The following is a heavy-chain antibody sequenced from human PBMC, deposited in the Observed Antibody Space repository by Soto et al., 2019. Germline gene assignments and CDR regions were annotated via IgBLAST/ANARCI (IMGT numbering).Heavy chain of an antibody. J-gene: IGHJ4*02. Sequence: SETLSLTFTVSGGSISSYYWSWIRQPPGKGLEWIGYIYYSGSTNYNPSLKSRVTISVDTSKNQFSLKLSSVTAADTAVYYCARDLYGDYGFDYWGQGTLVTVSS. V-gene: IGHV4-59*01. D-gene: IGHD4-17*01. CDR1: GGSISSYY. CDR3: ARDLYGDYGFDY. CDR2: IYYSGST.